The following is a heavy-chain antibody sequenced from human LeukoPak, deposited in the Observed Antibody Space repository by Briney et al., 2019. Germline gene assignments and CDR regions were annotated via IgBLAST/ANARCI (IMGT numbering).Heavy chain of an antibody. V-gene: IGHV4-34*01. D-gene: IGHD3-10*01. J-gene: IGHJ4*02. CDR2: INYGGST. CDR1: GGSFSGYS. CDR3: AGESGSGSYWDY. Sequence: SETLSLTCAVYGGSFSGYSWSWIRQPPGKGLEWIGEINYGGSTKYNSSLKSRVIISVDTSKNQFSLKLSSVTAADTAVYYCAGESGSGSYWDYWGQGTLVTVSS.